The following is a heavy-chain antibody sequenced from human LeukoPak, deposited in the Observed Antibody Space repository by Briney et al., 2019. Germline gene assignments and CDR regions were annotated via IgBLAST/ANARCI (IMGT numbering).Heavy chain of an antibody. D-gene: IGHD3-10*01. J-gene: IGHJ6*02. Sequence: ASVKVSCKASGYTFTSYGISWVRQAPGQGLEWMGWISAYNGNTNYAQKLQGRVTMTTDTSTSTAYMELSSLRSEDTAVYYCARESYGSGSYRSYYGMDVWGQGTTVTVPS. V-gene: IGHV1-18*01. CDR1: GYTFTSYG. CDR3: ARESYGSGSYRSYYGMDV. CDR2: ISAYNGNT.